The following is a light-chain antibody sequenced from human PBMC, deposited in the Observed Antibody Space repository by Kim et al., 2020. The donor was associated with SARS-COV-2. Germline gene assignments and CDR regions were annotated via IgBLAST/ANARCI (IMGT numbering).Light chain of an antibody. CDR3: QSYNNSLSGYV. J-gene: IGLJ1*01. CDR1: LSNIGAGYD. Sequence: QSFSISCTGSLSNIGAGYDVHWSPHLPATAPKLLIYGNSNRPSGVPDRFSGSKSDTSASLAITGLQAEDEADYYCQSYNNSLSGYVFGSGTKVTVL. V-gene: IGLV1-40*01. CDR2: GNS.